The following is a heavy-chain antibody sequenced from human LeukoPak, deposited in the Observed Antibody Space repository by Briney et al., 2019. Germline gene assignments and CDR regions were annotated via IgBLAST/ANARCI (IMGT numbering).Heavy chain of an antibody. CDR3: AKKFDVYYYDSSGYYPFDY. CDR1: GFTFSSYS. Sequence: GGSLRLSCAASGFTFSSYSMNWVRQAPGKGLEWVSAISGSGGSTYYADSVKGRFTISRDNSKNTLYLQMNSLRAEDTAVYYCAKKFDVYYYDSSGYYPFDYWGQGTLVTVSS. CDR2: ISGSGGST. V-gene: IGHV3-23*01. J-gene: IGHJ4*02. D-gene: IGHD3-22*01.